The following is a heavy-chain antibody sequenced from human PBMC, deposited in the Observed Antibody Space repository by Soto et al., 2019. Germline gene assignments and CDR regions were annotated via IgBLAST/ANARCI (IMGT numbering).Heavy chain of an antibody. CDR1: EFTLGKYE. CDR3: ARGLRNYYDRSGLHY. V-gene: IGHV3-48*03. J-gene: IGHJ4*02. Sequence: PGESLSLSCVVSEFTLGKYEMNWVSQAPGKGLEWVSYISYTGSTIYYADSVRGRFTISRDNSKNSLYLQMNSLRAEDTAVYYCARGLRNYYDRSGLHYWGQGTLVTVSS. D-gene: IGHD3-22*01. CDR2: ISYTGSTI.